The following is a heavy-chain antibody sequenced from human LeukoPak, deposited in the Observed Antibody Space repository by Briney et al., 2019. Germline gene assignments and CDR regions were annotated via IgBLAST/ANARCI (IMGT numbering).Heavy chain of an antibody. D-gene: IGHD3-16*01. CDR2: IKNDGSET. Sequence: GGSLRLSCAVSGFNFRDHWMDWVRQAPGKGLEWVGHIKNDGSETYYLDSLKGRFSISRDNTNNALYLQMNSLRAEDTAVYYCARGLSNWFDPWGQGTLVTVSS. CDR3: ARGLSNWFDP. CDR1: GFNFRDHW. J-gene: IGHJ5*02. V-gene: IGHV3-7*01.